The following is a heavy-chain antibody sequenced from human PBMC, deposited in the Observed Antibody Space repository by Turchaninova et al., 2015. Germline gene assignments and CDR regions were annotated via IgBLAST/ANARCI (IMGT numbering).Heavy chain of an antibody. CDR2: RRYDGLNK. Sequence: QVQLVVSGGGVVQHGGSLRLCCAAAGFTFSRHGMHWVRQAPGKGLEWVAFRRYDGLNKYYADSVKGRFTISRDNSKDTLYVQMNSLRAEDTAVYYCAKDLGSRNNYYYYYMDVWGKGTTVTVSS. V-gene: IGHV3-30*02. CDR3: AKDLGSRNNYYYYYMDV. D-gene: IGHD6-13*01. CDR1: GFTFSRHG. J-gene: IGHJ6*03.